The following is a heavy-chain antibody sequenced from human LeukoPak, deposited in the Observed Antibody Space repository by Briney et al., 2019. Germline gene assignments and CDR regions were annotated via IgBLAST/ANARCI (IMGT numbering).Heavy chain of an antibody. V-gene: IGHV4-34*01. D-gene: IGHD5-24*01. CDR2: INHSGST. J-gene: IGHJ4*02. Sequence: SETLSLTCAISDGSFFGYYWTWIRQSPGKGLEWIGEINHSGSTNYNPSLKGRVTMSLDTSKNLFSLNLTSVTAADTAVYFCARNVEMATPSHYWGQGTLVTVSS. CDR1: DGSFFGYY. CDR3: ARNVEMATPSHY.